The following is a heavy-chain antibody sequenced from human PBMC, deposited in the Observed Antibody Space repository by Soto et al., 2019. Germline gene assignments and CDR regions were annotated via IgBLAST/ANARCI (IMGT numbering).Heavy chain of an antibody. CDR1: GGSISSSSYY. Sequence: PSETLSLTCTVSGGSISSSSYYWGWIRQPPGKGLEWIGSIYYSGSTYYNPSLKSRVTISVDTSKNHFSLKLSSVTAADTAVYYCASQYYDILTGYYAYYYYGMDVWGQGTTVT. CDR2: IYYSGST. J-gene: IGHJ6*02. CDR3: ASQYYDILTGYYAYYYYGMDV. D-gene: IGHD3-9*01. V-gene: IGHV4-39*01.